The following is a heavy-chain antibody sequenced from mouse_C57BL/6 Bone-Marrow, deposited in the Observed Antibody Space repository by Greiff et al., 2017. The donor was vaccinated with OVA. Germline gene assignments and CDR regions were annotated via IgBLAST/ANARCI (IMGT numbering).Heavy chain of an antibody. Sequence: QVQLQQPGAELVKPGASVKMSCKASGYTFTSYWITWVKQRPGQGLEWIGDIYPGSGSTNYNEKFKSKATLTVDTSSSTAYMQLSSLTSEDSAVYYCARYSTMITRGGFAYWGQGTLVTVSA. CDR1: GYTFTSYW. J-gene: IGHJ3*01. CDR3: ARYSTMITRGGFAY. V-gene: IGHV1-55*01. CDR2: IYPGSGST. D-gene: IGHD2-4*01.